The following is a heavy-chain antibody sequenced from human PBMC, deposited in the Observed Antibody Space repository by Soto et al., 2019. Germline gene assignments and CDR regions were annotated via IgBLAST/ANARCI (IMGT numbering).Heavy chain of an antibody. CDR3: AIYPGTRYYDFWSGYSLPEFDP. CDR2: IYYSGST. Sequence: QVQLQESGPGLVKPSQTLSLTCTVSGGSISSGGYYWSWIRQHPGQGLEWIWYIYYSGSTYYNPALKSQCTLCLDTPKSRFSLRVSSVTAADTAVYYWAIYPGTRYYDFWSGYSLPEFDPWGQRTLVTVSS. J-gene: IGHJ5*02. D-gene: IGHD3-3*01. V-gene: IGHV4-31*01. CDR1: GGSISSGGYY.